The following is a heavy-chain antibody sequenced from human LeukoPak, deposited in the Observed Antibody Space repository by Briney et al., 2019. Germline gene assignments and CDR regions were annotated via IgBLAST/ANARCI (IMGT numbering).Heavy chain of an antibody. Sequence: GGSLRLSRAASGFTFNSYAISWVRQAPGKGLGWVSVISGGGAGTYYADSVKARFTISRDNSKNMLYLQMNSLRVEDTAVYYCAKGGTTVTTSDAFDIWGQGTMVTVSS. J-gene: IGHJ3*02. D-gene: IGHD4-17*01. CDR2: ISGGGAGT. CDR3: AKGGTTVTTSDAFDI. CDR1: GFTFNSYA. V-gene: IGHV3-23*01.